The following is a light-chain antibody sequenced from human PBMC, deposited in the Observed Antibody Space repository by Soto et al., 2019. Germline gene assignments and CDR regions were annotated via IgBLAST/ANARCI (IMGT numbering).Light chain of an antibody. J-gene: IGLJ1*01. CDR1: SSNIGADSD. Sequence: QPVLTQSPSVSGAPGQMVTISCTGSSSNIGADSDVHWYQQLPGTAPKLLIYSNTNRPSGVPGRFSGSRSGTSASLAITGLQAEDEGDYYCQSYDSRLSAYVFGTGTKLTVL. CDR2: SNT. V-gene: IGLV1-40*01. CDR3: QSYDSRLSAYV.